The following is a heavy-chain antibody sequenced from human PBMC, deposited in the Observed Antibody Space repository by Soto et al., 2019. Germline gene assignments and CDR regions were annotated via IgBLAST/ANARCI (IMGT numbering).Heavy chain of an antibody. Sequence: EVQLVESGGGLIQPGGSLTLSCAASGFSVTSNFMTWVRQAPGKGLEWVSILYSGGTTYYTDSVKGRFTISRDNSKNTLYLQMNSLRADDTAVYYYASRDRGVRAFDIWGQGTMVTVSS. J-gene: IGHJ3*02. D-gene: IGHD3-10*02. CDR1: GFSVTSNF. CDR3: ASRDRGVRAFDI. CDR2: LYSGGTT. V-gene: IGHV3-53*01.